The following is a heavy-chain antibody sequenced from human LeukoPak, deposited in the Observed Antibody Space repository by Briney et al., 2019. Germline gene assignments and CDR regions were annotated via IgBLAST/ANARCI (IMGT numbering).Heavy chain of an antibody. D-gene: IGHD3-10*01. V-gene: IGHV4-34*01. CDR3: ARYAIRNPYYGPGSTGKGKFDY. J-gene: IGHJ4*02. CDR1: GGSFSGYY. CDR2: INHSGST. Sequence: SETLSLTCAVYGGSFSGYYWSWIRQPPGKGLEWIGEINHSGSTNYNPSLKSRVTISVDTSKNQFSLKLSSVTAADTAVYYCARYAIRNPYYGPGSTGKGKFDYWGQGTLVTVSS.